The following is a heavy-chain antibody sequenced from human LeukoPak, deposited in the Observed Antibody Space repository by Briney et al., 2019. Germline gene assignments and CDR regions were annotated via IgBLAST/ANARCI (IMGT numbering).Heavy chain of an antibody. CDR2: ISAYSGNT. D-gene: IGHD6-13*01. V-gene: IGHV1-18*01. Sequence: ASVKVSCKASGYTFTSYGISWVRQAPGQGLEWMGWISAYSGNTNYAQKLQGRVTMTTDTSTSTAYMELRSLRSDDTAVYYCARGSYSSSREYYFDYWGQGTLVTVSS. J-gene: IGHJ4*02. CDR1: GYTFTSYG. CDR3: ARGSYSSSREYYFDY.